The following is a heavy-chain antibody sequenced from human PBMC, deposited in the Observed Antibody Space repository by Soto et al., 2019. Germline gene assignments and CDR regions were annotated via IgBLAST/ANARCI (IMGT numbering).Heavy chain of an antibody. V-gene: IGHV3-7*04. CDR2: IKLDGSER. CDR1: GFTFGTYW. Sequence: EVQLVESGGGLVQPGGSLRLSCAASGFTFGTYWMTWVRQAPGKGLECVGNIKLDGSERYYVDSVKGRFTISRDNAKNSLYLHMNSLRAEDTAVYYCATDLNWEQYWGQGTLVTVSS. D-gene: IGHD7-27*01. CDR3: ATDLNWEQY. J-gene: IGHJ4*02.